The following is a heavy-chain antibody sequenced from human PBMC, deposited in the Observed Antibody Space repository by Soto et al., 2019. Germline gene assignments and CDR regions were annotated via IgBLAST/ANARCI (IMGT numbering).Heavy chain of an antibody. J-gene: IGHJ6*02. CDR2: IYYSGST. V-gene: IGHV4-61*01. D-gene: IGHD5-18*01. Sequence: PSETLSLTCTVSGGSVSSGSYYWSWIRQPPGKGLEWIGYIYYSGSTNYNPSLKSRVTISVDTSKNQFSLKLSSVTAADTAVYYCARGQSTWIQLWLNYYYYGMDVWGQGTTVTVSS. CDR3: ARGQSTWIQLWLNYYYYGMDV. CDR1: GGSVSSGSYY.